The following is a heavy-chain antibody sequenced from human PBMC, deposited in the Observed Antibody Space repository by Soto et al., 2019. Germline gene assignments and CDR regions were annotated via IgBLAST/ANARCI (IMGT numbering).Heavy chain of an antibody. Sequence: PGGSLRLSCAASGFTFSSYWMSWVRQAPGKGLEWGANIKQDVSEKYYVDSVKGRFTISRDNAKNSLYLQMNSLRAEDTAVYYCARDYPEPGITGTQGDYWGQGTLVTVSS. CDR1: GFTFSSYW. V-gene: IGHV3-7*03. CDR3: ARDYPEPGITGTQGDY. D-gene: IGHD1-20*01. CDR2: IKQDVSEK. J-gene: IGHJ4*02.